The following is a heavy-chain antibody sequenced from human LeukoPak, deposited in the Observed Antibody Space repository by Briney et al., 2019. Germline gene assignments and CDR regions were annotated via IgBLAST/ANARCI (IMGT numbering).Heavy chain of an antibody. CDR1: GFTFSNAW. CDR3: ARGVSSGWFDY. D-gene: IGHD6-19*01. Sequence: GSLRLSCAASGFTFSNAWMSWVRQPPGKGLEWIGEINHSGSTNYNPSLKSRVTISVDTSKNQFSLKLSSVTAADTAVYYCARGVSSGWFDYWGQGTLVTVSS. V-gene: IGHV4-34*01. CDR2: INHSGST. J-gene: IGHJ4*02.